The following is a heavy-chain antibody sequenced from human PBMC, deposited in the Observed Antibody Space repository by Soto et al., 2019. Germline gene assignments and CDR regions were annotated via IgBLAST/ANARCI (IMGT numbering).Heavy chain of an antibody. Sequence: GGSLRLSCAASGFTFSSYWMSWVRQAPGKGLEWVANIKQDGSEKYYVDSVKGRFTISRDNAKNSLYLQMNSLRAEDTAVYYCASGYSYGPNWFDPWGQGTLVTVSS. CDR3: ASGYSYGPNWFDP. V-gene: IGHV3-7*01. D-gene: IGHD5-18*01. CDR2: IKQDGSEK. J-gene: IGHJ5*02. CDR1: GFTFSSYW.